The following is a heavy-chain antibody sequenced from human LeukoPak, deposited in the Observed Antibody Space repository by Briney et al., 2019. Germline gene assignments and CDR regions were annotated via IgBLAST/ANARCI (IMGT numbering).Heavy chain of an antibody. CDR3: AREFNSFLADCSGGQCLFMS. Sequence: PGGSLRLSCAASGFTFSTYGMHWVRQAPGKGLEWVAVISYDGGHQHYADSVKGRFTISRDNSKNSLSLQMNSLRAEDTAMYYCAREFNSFLADCSGGQCLFMSWGQGILVTVSS. CDR1: GFTFSTYG. V-gene: IGHV3-30*03. D-gene: IGHD2-15*01. J-gene: IGHJ4*02. CDR2: ISYDGGHQ.